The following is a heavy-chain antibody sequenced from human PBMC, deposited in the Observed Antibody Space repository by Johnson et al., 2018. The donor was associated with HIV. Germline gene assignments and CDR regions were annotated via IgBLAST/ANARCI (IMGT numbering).Heavy chain of an antibody. Sequence: QVQLVESGGGLVKPGGSLRLSCAASGFTFSDCYMSWIRQAPGMGLEWVAVISYDGSNKYYADSVKGRFTIYRENAKNSLYLQMNSLRAGDTAVYYCAREGMYSSYQGSFDIWGQGTMVTVSS. CDR1: GFTFSDCY. J-gene: IGHJ3*02. V-gene: IGHV3-30*03. CDR2: ISYDGSNK. CDR3: AREGMYSSYQGSFDI. D-gene: IGHD6-6*01.